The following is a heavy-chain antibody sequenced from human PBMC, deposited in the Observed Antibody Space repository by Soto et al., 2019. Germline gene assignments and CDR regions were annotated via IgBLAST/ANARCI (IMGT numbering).Heavy chain of an antibody. CDR2: TWSDGSNK. J-gene: IGHJ4*02. V-gene: IGHV3-33*01. D-gene: IGHD1-26*01. CDR1: GLTFSNYG. CDR3: AIVGFTFDT. Sequence: QVQLVESVGGVVQPGRSLRLSCAASGLTFSNYGMHWVRQAPGKGLEWVAGTWSDGSNKYYADPVKGRFTISRDNAKNTMYLQMNSLRADDTAVYYCAIVGFTFDTWGQGTLVTVSS.